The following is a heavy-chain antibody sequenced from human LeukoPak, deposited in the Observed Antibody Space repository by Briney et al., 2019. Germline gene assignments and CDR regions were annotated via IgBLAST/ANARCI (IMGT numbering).Heavy chain of an antibody. V-gene: IGHV1-18*04. Sequence: ASVKVSCKASGYTFSDYYMHWVRQAPGQGLEWMGWISAYNGNTNYAQKLQGRVTMTTDTSTSTAYMELRSLRSDDTAVYYCARDPGLGWFDPWGQGTLVTVSS. CDR1: GYTFSDYY. CDR3: ARDPGLGWFDP. CDR2: ISAYNGNT. J-gene: IGHJ5*02. D-gene: IGHD3/OR15-3a*01.